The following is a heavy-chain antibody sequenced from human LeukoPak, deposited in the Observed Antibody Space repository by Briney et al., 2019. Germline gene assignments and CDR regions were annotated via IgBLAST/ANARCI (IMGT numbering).Heavy chain of an antibody. D-gene: IGHD3-9*01. CDR1: GYTISDYY. Sequence: ASVKVSCKASGYTISDYYMYWVRQAPGQGPEWMGWINPNSGGTNYAQKFQGRVTMTRDTSISTAYMELSRLRSDDTAVYYCARDFYDILTGYYPRRGADYWGQGTLVTVSS. CDR2: INPNSGGT. V-gene: IGHV1-2*02. J-gene: IGHJ4*02. CDR3: ARDFYDILTGYYPRRGADY.